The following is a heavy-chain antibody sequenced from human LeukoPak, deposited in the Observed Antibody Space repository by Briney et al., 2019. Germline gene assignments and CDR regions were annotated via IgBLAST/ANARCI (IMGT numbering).Heavy chain of an antibody. V-gene: IGHV4-39*02. CDR3: ARDGIHYGSGFDP. CDR2: TYYSGNT. CDR1: GGSISSSGYY. D-gene: IGHD3-10*01. J-gene: IGHJ5*02. Sequence: PSETLSLTCTVSGGSISSSGYYWGWIRQPPGKGLEWIGSTYYSGNTYYNPSLKSRLTISVDTSKNHFSLKLTSVTAADTAVYYCARDGIHYGSGFDPWGQGTLVTVSS.